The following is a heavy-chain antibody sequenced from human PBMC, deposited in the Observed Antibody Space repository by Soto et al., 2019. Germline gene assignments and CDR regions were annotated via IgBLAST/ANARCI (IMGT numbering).Heavy chain of an antibody. V-gene: IGHV3-33*01. J-gene: IGHJ6*02. D-gene: IGHD6-13*01. CDR2: IWYDGSNK. Sequence: GGSLRLSCAASGFTFSSYGMHWVRQAPGKGLEWVAVIWYDGSNKYYADSVKGRFTISRDNSKNTLYLQMNSLRAEDTAVYYCARDGHSSSWSEYYYYYYGMDVWGQGTTVTVSS. CDR1: GFTFSSYG. CDR3: ARDGHSSSWSEYYYYYYGMDV.